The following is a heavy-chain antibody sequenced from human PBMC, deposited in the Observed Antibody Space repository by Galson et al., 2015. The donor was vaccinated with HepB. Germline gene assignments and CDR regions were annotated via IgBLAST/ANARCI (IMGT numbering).Heavy chain of an antibody. D-gene: IGHD1-14*01. CDR2: ISAANGDT. CDR3: ARNASTGGFDS. J-gene: IGHJ4*02. CDR1: GYTFTTFP. V-gene: IGHV1-3*01. Sequence: SVKVSCKASGYTFTTFPMHWVRQAPGQSLEWMGYISAANGDTKYSQKFQDRVTITSDTSANTAFMELSNLNSEDTAVYYCARNASTGGFDSWGQGALVTVSS.